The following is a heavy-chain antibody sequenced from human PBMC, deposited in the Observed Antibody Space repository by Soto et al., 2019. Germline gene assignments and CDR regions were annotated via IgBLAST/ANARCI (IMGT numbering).Heavy chain of an antibody. CDR1: GFTFSSYA. Sequence: EVQLLESGGGLVQPGGSLRLSCAASGFTFSSYAMSWVRQAPGKGLEWVSAISGSGGSTYYADSVKGRFTISRDNSKNKRYLQMNSLRAEDAAGYYCAIIWSGYSTDYWGQGSLVTVSS. CDR3: AIIWSGYSTDY. V-gene: IGHV3-23*01. D-gene: IGHD3-3*01. J-gene: IGHJ4*02. CDR2: ISGSGGST.